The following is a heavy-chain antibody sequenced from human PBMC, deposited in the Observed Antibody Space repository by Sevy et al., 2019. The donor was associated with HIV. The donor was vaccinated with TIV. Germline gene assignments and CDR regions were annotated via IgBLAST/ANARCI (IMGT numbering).Heavy chain of an antibody. Sequence: ASVKVSCKASGYTFTSYGISWVRQAPGQGLEWMGWISAYNGNTNYAQKLQGRVTMTTDTSTITAYMELRSLRSDDTAVYYCAREGHSSGWYGPLDYWGQGTLVTVSS. V-gene: IGHV1-18*04. J-gene: IGHJ4*02. CDR2: ISAYNGNT. CDR1: GYTFTSYG. CDR3: AREGHSSGWYGPLDY. D-gene: IGHD6-19*01.